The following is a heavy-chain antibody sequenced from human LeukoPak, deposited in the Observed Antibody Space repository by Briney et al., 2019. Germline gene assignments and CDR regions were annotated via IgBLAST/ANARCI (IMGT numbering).Heavy chain of an antibody. CDR3: ARSKSGPYPY. J-gene: IGHJ4*02. CDR2: IYSGGST. Sequence: PGGSLRLSCAASGFTVSSNYMSWVRQAPGKGLEWVSVIYSGGSTYYADSVKGRFTISRDNSKNTLYLQMYSLRAEDTAVYYCARSKSGPYPYWGQGTLVTVSS. CDR1: GFTVSSNY. V-gene: IGHV3-66*02. D-gene: IGHD3-3*01.